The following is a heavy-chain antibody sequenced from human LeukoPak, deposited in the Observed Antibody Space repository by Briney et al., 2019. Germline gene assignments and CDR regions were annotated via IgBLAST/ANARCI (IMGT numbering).Heavy chain of an antibody. J-gene: IGHJ4*02. Sequence: GGSLRLSSAASGFTFSSYDMHWVRQAPGKGLDWVAVIWYDGSNKYYADSVKGRFTISRDNSKNTLYLQVNSLRAEDTAVYYCARDAADTAMAYYFDYWGQGTLVTVSS. CDR1: GFTFSSYD. V-gene: IGHV3-33*01. CDR2: IWYDGSNK. D-gene: IGHD5-18*01. CDR3: ARDAADTAMAYYFDY.